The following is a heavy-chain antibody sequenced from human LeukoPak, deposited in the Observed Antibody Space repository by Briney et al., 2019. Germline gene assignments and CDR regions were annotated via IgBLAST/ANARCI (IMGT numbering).Heavy chain of an antibody. CDR1: GGSFSGYY. Sequence: SETLSLTCAVYGGSFSGYYWSWIRQPPGKGLEWVGEINHSGSTNYNPSLKSRVTISVDTSKNQFSLKLSSVTAADTAVCYCARGVRYSSSWYEVWFDPWGQGTLVTVSS. J-gene: IGHJ5*02. V-gene: IGHV4-34*01. CDR3: ARGVRYSSSWYEVWFDP. CDR2: INHSGST. D-gene: IGHD6-13*01.